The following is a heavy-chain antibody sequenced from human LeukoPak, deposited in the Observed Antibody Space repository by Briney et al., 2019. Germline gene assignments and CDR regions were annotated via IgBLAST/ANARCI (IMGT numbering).Heavy chain of an antibody. CDR2: MKEDGSEQ. V-gene: IGHV3-7*01. CDR3: ARDSFETDIDY. J-gene: IGHJ4*02. D-gene: IGHD1-14*01. CDR1: GFTFRTYW. Sequence: GGSLRLSCAVFGFTFRTYWMSWVRQAPGKGLEWVANMKEDGSEQYYVNSLKGRFTISRDNVKNSLYLQMNSLRVEDSAVYYCARDSFETDIDYWGQGTLVTVSS.